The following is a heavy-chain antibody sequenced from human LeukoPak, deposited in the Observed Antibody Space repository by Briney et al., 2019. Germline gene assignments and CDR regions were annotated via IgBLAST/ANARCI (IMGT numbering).Heavy chain of an antibody. CDR2: IYKSGST. Sequence: SETLSLTCTVSGEAINPYYWNWIRQPAGKGLEWIGHIYKSGSTNYNPSLKSRVTMSLDTSKNQFSLKLRSVTAADSAVYFCARSFLDYMDVWGKGTTVTVSS. CDR1: GEAINPYY. D-gene: IGHD2/OR15-2a*01. V-gene: IGHV4-4*07. J-gene: IGHJ6*03. CDR3: ARSFLDYMDV.